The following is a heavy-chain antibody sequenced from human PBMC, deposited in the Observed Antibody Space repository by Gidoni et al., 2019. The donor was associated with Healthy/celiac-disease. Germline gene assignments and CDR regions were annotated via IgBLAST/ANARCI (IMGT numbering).Heavy chain of an antibody. CDR3: AKGVVGAPPYIDY. CDR2: ISGSGGST. D-gene: IGHD1-26*01. Sequence: EVQLLESGGGLVQPGGSLSLSCAASGLPFSSYAMSWVRQAPGKGLEWVSAISGSGGSTYYAASVKGRFTISRDNSKNTLYLQMNSLRAEDTAVYYCAKGVVGAPPYIDYWGQGTLVTVSS. J-gene: IGHJ4*02. V-gene: IGHV3-23*01. CDR1: GLPFSSYA.